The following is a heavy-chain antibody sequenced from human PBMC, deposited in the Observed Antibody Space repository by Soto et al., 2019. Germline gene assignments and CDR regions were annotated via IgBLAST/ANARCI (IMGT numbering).Heavy chain of an antibody. CDR1: VYTFTSYG. D-gene: IGHD6-19*01. Sequence: ASVQVSYQPSVYTFTSYGISLVRQAPGQGSEWMGWISAYNCNTNYVQKLEGRVTMTTDTSTSTAYMELRSLRSDDTAVYYCARAIAVADEFYYGMDVWGQGTTVTVSS. CDR3: ARAIAVADEFYYGMDV. CDR2: ISAYNCNT. J-gene: IGHJ6*02. V-gene: IGHV1-18*01.